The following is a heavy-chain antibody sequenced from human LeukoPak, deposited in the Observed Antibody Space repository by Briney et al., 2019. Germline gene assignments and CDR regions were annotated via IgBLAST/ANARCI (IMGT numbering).Heavy chain of an antibody. J-gene: IGHJ5*02. CDR2: IYTSGST. Sequence: PSETLSLTCTVSGGSISSYYWSWIRQPPGKGLEWIGYIYTSGSTNYNPSLKSRVTISVDTSKNQFSLKLSSVTAADTAVYYCARRTTWFDPWGQGTLVTVSS. D-gene: IGHD2/OR15-2a*01. V-gene: IGHV4-4*09. CDR3: ARRTTWFDP. CDR1: GGSISSYY.